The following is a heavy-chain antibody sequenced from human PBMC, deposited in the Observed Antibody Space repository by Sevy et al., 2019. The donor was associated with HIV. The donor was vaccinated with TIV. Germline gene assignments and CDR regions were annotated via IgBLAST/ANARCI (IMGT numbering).Heavy chain of an antibody. V-gene: IGHV3-33*01. J-gene: IGHJ3*02. Sequence: GGSLRLSCAASGFTFSSYGMHWVRQAPGKGLEWVAVIWNDRSNKHYADSVKGPFTISRDNSKNMLYLQMNSLRAEDTAVYYCASLPNNYYDSSGYSGNDAFDIWGQGTMVTVSS. CDR1: GFTFSSYG. CDR2: IWNDRSNK. CDR3: ASLPNNYYDSSGYSGNDAFDI. D-gene: IGHD3-22*01.